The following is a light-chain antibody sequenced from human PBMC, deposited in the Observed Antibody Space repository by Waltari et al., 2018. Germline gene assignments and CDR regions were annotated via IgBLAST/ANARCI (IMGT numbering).Light chain of an antibody. CDR1: QSVTSNY. Sequence: EIVLTQSPGTLSLSPGERATLSCRASQSVTSNYLVWYQQKPGQAPRLPIYGASSRATGIPDRFSGSGSGTDFTLTISRLEPEDFAVYYCQQYGSSSTFGQGTRLEIK. J-gene: IGKJ5*01. CDR3: QQYGSSST. V-gene: IGKV3-20*01. CDR2: GAS.